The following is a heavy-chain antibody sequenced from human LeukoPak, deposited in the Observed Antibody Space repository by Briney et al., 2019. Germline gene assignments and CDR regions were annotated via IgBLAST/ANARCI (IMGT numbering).Heavy chain of an antibody. CDR2: INPNSGGT. J-gene: IGHJ6*03. D-gene: IGHD3-3*01. Sequence: GASVKVSCKASGYTFTGYYMQWVRQAPGQGLEWMGWINPNSGGTNYAQKLQGRVTMTRDTSISTAYMELSRLRSDDTAVYYCARSFWSGSIPMDVWGKGTTVTVSS. V-gene: IGHV1-2*02. CDR3: ARSFWSGSIPMDV. CDR1: GYTFTGYY.